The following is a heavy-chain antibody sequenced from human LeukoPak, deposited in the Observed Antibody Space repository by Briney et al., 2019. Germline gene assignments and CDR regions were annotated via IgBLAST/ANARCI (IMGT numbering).Heavy chain of an antibody. CDR3: ARAHYYDSSDYGGIEH. D-gene: IGHD3-22*01. CDR2: INPSGGST. V-gene: IGHV1-46*01. Sequence: ASVKVSCKASGYTFTSYFMHWARQAPGQGLEWMGIINPSGGSTNYAQKFQGRVTMTRDTSTSTVYMELSSLRSEDTAVYYCARAHYYDSSDYGGIEHWGQGTLVTVSS. CDR1: GYTFTSYF. J-gene: IGHJ1*01.